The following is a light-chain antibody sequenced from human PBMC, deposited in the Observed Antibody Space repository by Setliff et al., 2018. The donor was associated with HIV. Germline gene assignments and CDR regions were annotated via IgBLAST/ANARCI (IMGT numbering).Light chain of an antibody. J-gene: IGLJ2*01. CDR3: SSYRSGTIL. CDR2: AVS. Sequence: QSALTQSASVSGSPGQSITISCTGTSSDVGGYNYVSWYQQHPGKAPKLMIYAVSNRPSGVSNRFSGSKSGNTASLTISGLQAEDEADYYCSSYRSGTILFGGGTK. V-gene: IGLV2-14*01. CDR1: SSDVGGYNY.